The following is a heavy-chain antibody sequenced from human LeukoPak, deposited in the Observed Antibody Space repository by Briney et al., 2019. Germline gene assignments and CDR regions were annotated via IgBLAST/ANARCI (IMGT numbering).Heavy chain of an antibody. CDR2: IYSSGST. V-gene: IGHV4-4*07. D-gene: IGHD3-22*01. CDR1: GGSISNSY. CDR3: ARDRYDSVYNWFDP. J-gene: IGHJ5*02. Sequence: SETLSLTCTVSGGSISNSYWSWIPQPAGKGLEWIGRIYSSGSTNYNPSLKSRVTMSVDTSKNQFSLKLTSVTAADTAVYYCARDRYDSVYNWFDPWGQGTLVTVSS.